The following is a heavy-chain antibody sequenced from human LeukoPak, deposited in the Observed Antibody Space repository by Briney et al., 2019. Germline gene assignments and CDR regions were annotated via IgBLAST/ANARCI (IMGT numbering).Heavy chain of an antibody. J-gene: IGHJ3*02. V-gene: IGHV4-4*07. CDR1: GGSISSYY. CDR3: ARDRYSSSWLYYAFDI. CDR2: IYTSGST. Sequence: SETLSLTCTVPGGSISSYYWSWIRPPARKGLEWIGRIYTSGSTNYNPSPKSRVTISVDTSKKQFSRKLSSVTASDTAVYYCARDRYSSSWLYYAFDIWGQGTMVTVSS. D-gene: IGHD6-13*01.